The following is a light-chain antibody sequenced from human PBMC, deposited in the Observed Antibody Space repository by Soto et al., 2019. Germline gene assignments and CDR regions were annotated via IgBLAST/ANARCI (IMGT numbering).Light chain of an antibody. CDR3: PQYYSYPPAWT. Sequence: AIRMTQSPSSFSASTGDRVTITCRASQGISSYLAWYQQKPGKAPKLLIYAASTLQSGVPSRFSGSGSGTDFTLTISCLQSEDFATYYCPQYYSYPPAWTFGQGTKVEIK. J-gene: IGKJ1*01. CDR2: AAS. V-gene: IGKV1-8*01. CDR1: QGISSY.